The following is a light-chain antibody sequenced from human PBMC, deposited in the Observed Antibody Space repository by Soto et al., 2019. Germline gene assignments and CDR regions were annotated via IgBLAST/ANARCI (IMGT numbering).Light chain of an antibody. CDR3: QTWDTGIQV. CDR1: SRHSTYT. V-gene: IGLV4-69*01. CDR2: LKNDGSH. Sequence: QSVLTQSPSASASPGAWVKLTCTLSSRHSTYTIAWHQQHPGKGPRYLMRLKNDGSHTKGDGIPDRFSGSSFGAERYLTISSLQSEDEADYYCQTWDTGIQVFGAGTKVTVL. J-gene: IGLJ2*01.